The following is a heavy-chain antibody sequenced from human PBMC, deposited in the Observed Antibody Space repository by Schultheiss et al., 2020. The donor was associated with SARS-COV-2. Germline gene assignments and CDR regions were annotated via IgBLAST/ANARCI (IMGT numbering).Heavy chain of an antibody. J-gene: IGHJ4*02. CDR2: ISYDGSNK. CDR1: GFTFSSYS. CDR3: AKGGYYDILTGYYPNYFDY. V-gene: IGHV3-30*18. Sequence: GGSLRLSCAASGFTFSSYSMNWVRQAPGKGLEWVAVISYDGSNKYYADSVKGRFTISRDNSKNTLYLQMNSLRAEDTTVYYCAKGGYYDILTGYYPNYFDYWSQGSLVTVSS. D-gene: IGHD3-9*01.